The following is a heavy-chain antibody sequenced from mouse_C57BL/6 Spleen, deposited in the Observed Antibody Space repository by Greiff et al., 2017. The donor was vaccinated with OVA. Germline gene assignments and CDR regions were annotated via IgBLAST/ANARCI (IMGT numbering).Heavy chain of an antibody. V-gene: IGHV1-76*01. CDR1: GYTFTDYY. Sequence: VQLQQSGAELVRPGASVKLSCKASGYTFTDYYINWVKQRPGQGLEWIARIYPGGGNTYYNEKFKGKATLTAEKSSSTAYMQLSSLTSEDSAVYFCAREGFMDYWGQGTSVTVSS. CDR2: IYPGGGNT. J-gene: IGHJ4*01. CDR3: AREGFMDY.